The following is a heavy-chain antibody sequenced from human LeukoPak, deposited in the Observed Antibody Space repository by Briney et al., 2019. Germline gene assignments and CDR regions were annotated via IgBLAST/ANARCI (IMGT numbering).Heavy chain of an antibody. Sequence: SETLSLTCTVSGGSISRGSYYWSWIRQPAGKGLEWIGRIYTSGSTNYNPSLKSRVTISVDTSKNQFSLKLSSVTAADTAVYYCASDGSGSYDYYYYMDVWGKGTAVTVSS. CDR1: GGSISRGSYY. CDR2: IYTSGST. D-gene: IGHD3-10*01. J-gene: IGHJ6*03. V-gene: IGHV4-61*02. CDR3: ASDGSGSYDYYYYMDV.